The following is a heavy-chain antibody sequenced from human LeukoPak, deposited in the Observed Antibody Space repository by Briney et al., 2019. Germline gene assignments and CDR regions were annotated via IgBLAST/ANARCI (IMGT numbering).Heavy chain of an antibody. CDR3: ARDRSKTTFFDY. J-gene: IGHJ4*02. CDR2: ISYDGSNK. D-gene: IGHD2/OR15-2a*01. Sequence: PGGSLRLSCAASGFTFSSYAMHWVRQAPGKGLGWVAVISYDGSNKYYADSVKGRFTISRDNSKNTLYLQMNSLRAEDTAVYYCARDRSKTTFFDYWGQGTLVTVSS. V-gene: IGHV3-30-3*01. CDR1: GFTFSSYA.